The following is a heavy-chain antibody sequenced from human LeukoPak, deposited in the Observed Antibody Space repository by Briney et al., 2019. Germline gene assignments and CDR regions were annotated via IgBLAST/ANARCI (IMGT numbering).Heavy chain of an antibody. J-gene: IGHJ4*02. CDR3: AIRRYDFWSGYYFDY. V-gene: IGHV3-48*03. D-gene: IGHD3-3*01. CDR1: GFTFRSYE. CDR2: LSSSGSAF. Sequence: GGSLTLSCEVSGFTFRSYEMNWVRQAPGKGLEWIAYLSSSGSAFSYADSVKGRFTIARDNAKNSVYLEMNSLRADDTAVYYCAIRRYDFWSGYYFDYWGQGTLVTVSS.